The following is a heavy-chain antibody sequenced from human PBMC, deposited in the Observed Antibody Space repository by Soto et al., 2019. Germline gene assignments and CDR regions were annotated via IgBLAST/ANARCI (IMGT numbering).Heavy chain of an antibody. CDR2: IIPIFGTA. J-gene: IGHJ4*02. V-gene: IGHV1-69*01. Sequence: QVQLVQSGAEVKKPGSSVKVSCKASGGTFSSYAISWVRQAPGQGLEWMGGIIPIFGTANYAQKLQGRVTITADESTSTAYMELSSLRSEDTAVYYCARHHSGSGSYYNAYFDYWGQGTLVTVSS. CDR1: GGTFSSYA. D-gene: IGHD3-10*01. CDR3: ARHHSGSGSYYNAYFDY.